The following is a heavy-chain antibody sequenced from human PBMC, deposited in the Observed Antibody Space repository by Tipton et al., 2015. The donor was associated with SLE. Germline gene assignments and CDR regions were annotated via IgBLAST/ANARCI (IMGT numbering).Heavy chain of an antibody. CDR2: MYYTGIT. V-gene: IGHV4-59*02. J-gene: IGHJ3*02. Sequence: TLSLTCTVSGGSVTTYYWSWIRQSPGKKLEWIGYMYYTGITKFNPSLESRVAISVDTSKNQFSLRLSSMTAADTAVYYCARDPTNADCSDGVCPPTDTFDIWGQGTMVTVSS. CDR1: GGSVTTYY. D-gene: IGHD2-8*01. CDR3: ARDPTNADCSDGVCPPTDTFDI.